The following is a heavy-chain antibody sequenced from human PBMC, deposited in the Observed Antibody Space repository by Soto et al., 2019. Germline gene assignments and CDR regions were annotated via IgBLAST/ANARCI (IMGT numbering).Heavy chain of an antibody. J-gene: IGHJ3*02. CDR1: GFTFSSFG. Sequence: QVQLVESGGGVVQSGRSPRLSCAASGFTFSSFGMHWVRQAPGKGLEWVALIWRDGTFTHYADSVKGRFTISRDNSKNMLYLQMNSLRADDTAVYYCARDRHFRGGPDDIWGQGTMVTVSS. CDR2: IWRDGTFT. CDR3: ARDRHFRGGPDDI. V-gene: IGHV3-33*01. D-gene: IGHD3-3*02.